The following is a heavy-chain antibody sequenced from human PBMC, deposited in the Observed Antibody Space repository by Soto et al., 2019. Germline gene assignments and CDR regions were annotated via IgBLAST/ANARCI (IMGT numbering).Heavy chain of an antibody. D-gene: IGHD2-2*01. V-gene: IGHV4-31*03. J-gene: IGHJ6*03. CDR1: GSSISSGGYY. CDR3: ARDIVVVPAALTHYYYYYYMDV. Sequence: SETLSLTCTVSGSSISSGGYYWSWIRQHPGKGLEWIGYIYYSGSTYYNPSLKSRVTISVDTSKNQFSLKLSSVTAADTAVYYCARDIVVVPAALTHYYYYYYMDVWGKGTTVTVSS. CDR2: IYYSGST.